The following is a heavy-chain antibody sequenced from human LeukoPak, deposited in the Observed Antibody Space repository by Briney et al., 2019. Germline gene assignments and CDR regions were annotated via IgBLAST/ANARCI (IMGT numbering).Heavy chain of an antibody. CDR3: ARVMGVPTGYYDSSCYYVFDY. J-gene: IGHJ4*02. CDR2: IYYSGST. D-gene: IGHD3-22*01. Sequence: SETLSLTCTVSGGSISSYYWSWIRQPPGKGLEWMGYIYYSGSTNYNPSLKSRVTISVDTSKNQFSLKLSSVTAADTAVYYCARVMGVPTGYYDSSCYYVFDYWGQGTLVTVSS. CDR1: GGSISSYY. V-gene: IGHV4-59*01.